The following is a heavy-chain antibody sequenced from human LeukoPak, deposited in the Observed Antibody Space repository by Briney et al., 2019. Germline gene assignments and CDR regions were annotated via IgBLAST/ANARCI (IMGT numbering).Heavy chain of an antibody. CDR3: ARDVLGQGVDY. Sequence: GESLRLSCAASGFTFSSHWMHWVRQTPGKGLMWVSHMNSDGSSTTYADSVKSRFTISRDNAKNTLYLQMNSLRADDTALYYCARDVLGQGVDYWGQGTLVTVSS. CDR1: GFTFSSHW. D-gene: IGHD2-8*01. J-gene: IGHJ4*02. CDR2: MNSDGSST. V-gene: IGHV3-74*01.